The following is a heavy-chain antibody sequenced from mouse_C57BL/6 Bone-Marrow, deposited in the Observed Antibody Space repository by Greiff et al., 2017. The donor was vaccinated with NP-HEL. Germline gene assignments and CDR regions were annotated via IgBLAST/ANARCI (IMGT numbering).Heavy chain of an antibody. Sequence: EVKLVESGGGLVKPGGSLKLSCAASGFTFSSYTMSWVRQTPEKRLEWVATISGGGGNTYYPDSVKGRFTISGDNAKNTLYLQMSSLRSEDTALYYCARHDGNFHAMEYWGQGTSVTVSS. J-gene: IGHJ4*01. CDR1: GFTFSSYT. D-gene: IGHD2-1*01. CDR2: ISGGGGNT. CDR3: ARHDGNFHAMEY. V-gene: IGHV5-9*01.